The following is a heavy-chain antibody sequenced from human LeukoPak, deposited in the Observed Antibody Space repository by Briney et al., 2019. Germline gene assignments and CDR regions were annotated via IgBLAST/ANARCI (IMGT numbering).Heavy chain of an antibody. CDR2: INHDGSEN. V-gene: IGHV3-7*01. Sequence: GGSLRLSCAASGLTFSSYWMSWVRQAPGKGLEWVANINHDGSENYYVDSVKGRFTISRDNAKNSLYLQMNSLRSEDTAVYYCGTGYSDYWGQGSLVT. CDR1: GLTFSSYW. D-gene: IGHD3-9*01. J-gene: IGHJ4*02. CDR3: GTGYSDY.